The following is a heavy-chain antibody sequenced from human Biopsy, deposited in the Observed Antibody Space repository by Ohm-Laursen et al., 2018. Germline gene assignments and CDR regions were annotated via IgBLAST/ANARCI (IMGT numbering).Heavy chain of an antibody. Sequence: GTLSLTCTVSGGSISSDYWSWIRQPAGKGLEWIGRIYYSGSTNYNPSLKSRVTISVDTSKNQFSLRLNSVTAADTAVYYCARATNSTGWPYYYFYGMDVWGQGTTVTVSS. CDR3: ARATNSTGWPYYYFYGMDV. CDR1: GGSISSDY. J-gene: IGHJ6*02. CDR2: IYYSGST. D-gene: IGHD2/OR15-2a*01. V-gene: IGHV4-4*07.